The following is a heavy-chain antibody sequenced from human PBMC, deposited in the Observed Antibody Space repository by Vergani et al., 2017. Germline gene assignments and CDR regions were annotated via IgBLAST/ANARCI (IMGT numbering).Heavy chain of an antibody. D-gene: IGHD1-14*01. Sequence: QVQLVESAGGVVQPGESLRLSCAASGFPFSTYGMHWVRQAPGKGLEWVAFIQKDGIDKFYADSVRGRFTISRDISKSTMYLQMNSLRDEDTGVYYCARDLRLLYNRFDPWGQGTLVTVSS. CDR1: GFPFSTYG. CDR2: IQKDGIDK. J-gene: IGHJ5*02. V-gene: IGHV3-30*02. CDR3: ARDLRLLYNRFDP.